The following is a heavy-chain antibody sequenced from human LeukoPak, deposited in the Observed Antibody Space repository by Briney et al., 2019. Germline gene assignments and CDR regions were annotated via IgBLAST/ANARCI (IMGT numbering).Heavy chain of an antibody. CDR3: ARDLVTVTKGFDI. D-gene: IGHD4-17*01. Sequence: SETLSLTCAVSDDSFSSHCWTWIRQPPGKGLEWIGYISYIGTTNYNPSLKSRVTISIDTSKNQFSLKLSSVTAADTAVYYCARDLVTVTKGFDIWGQGTMVSVSS. J-gene: IGHJ3*02. V-gene: IGHV4-59*11. CDR1: DDSFSSHC. CDR2: ISYIGTT.